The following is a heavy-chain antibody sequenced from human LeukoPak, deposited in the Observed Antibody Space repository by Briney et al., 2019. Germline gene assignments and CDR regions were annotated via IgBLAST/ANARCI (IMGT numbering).Heavy chain of an antibody. V-gene: IGHV1-2*02. J-gene: IGHJ4*02. Sequence: ASVKVSCKASGYTFTGYYMHWVRQAPGQGFEWMGSINPNSGGTNYAQKFQGRVTMTRDTSTSTAYMELSSLRSDDTAVYYCARVGPVGSSWASPNFDYWGQGTLVTVSS. CDR1: GYTFTGYY. D-gene: IGHD6-13*01. CDR2: INPNSGGT. CDR3: ARVGPVGSSWASPNFDY.